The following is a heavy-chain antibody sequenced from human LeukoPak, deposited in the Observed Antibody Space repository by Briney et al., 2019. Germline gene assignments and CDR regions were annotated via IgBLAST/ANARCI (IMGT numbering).Heavy chain of an antibody. CDR2: ICPGDSDT. J-gene: IGHJ4*02. V-gene: IGHV5-51*01. CDR1: GYSFTSYW. D-gene: IGHD6-6*01. CDR3: ARWMTGGQLAYYFDY. Sequence: GESLKISCKGSGYSFTSYWIGWVRQMPGKGLEWMGIICPGDSDTRYSPSFQGQVTISADKSISTAYLQWSSLKASDTAMYYCARWMTGGQLAYYFDYWGQGTLVTVSS.